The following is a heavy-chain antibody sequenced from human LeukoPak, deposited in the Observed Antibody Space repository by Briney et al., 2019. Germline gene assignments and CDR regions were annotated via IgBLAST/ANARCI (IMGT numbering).Heavy chain of an antibody. Sequence: PSETLSLTCTVSSGSISTSNYYWGWVRQPPGKALEWIGNIFYSGSTYYSPSLKSRVTISLDTSRNQFSLKLTSVTAADTAVYYCVRHAHYYYFADFWGEGT. CDR1: SGSISTSNYY. CDR3: VRHAHYYYFADF. V-gene: IGHV4-39*01. J-gene: IGHJ6*03. CDR2: IFYSGST.